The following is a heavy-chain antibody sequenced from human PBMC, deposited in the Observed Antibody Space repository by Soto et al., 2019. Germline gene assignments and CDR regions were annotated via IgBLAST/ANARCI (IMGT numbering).Heavy chain of an antibody. CDR2: IKPGTSHI. CDR3: ARQLSHTCDS. CDR1: CYKFGSAL. Sequence: GESLKISRKGVCYKFGSALLGWVRQMPGKGLEWMGIIKPGTSHISYSPSCLGHVTISADEAVSTPCLQWSSLKASDTAMYYCARQLSHTCDSWGQGTLVTVSS. J-gene: IGHJ4*02. V-gene: IGHV5-51*01.